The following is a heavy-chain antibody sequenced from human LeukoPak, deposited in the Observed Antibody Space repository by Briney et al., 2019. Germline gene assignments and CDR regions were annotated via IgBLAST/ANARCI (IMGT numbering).Heavy chain of an antibody. CDR3: ARHSASGFVVDRLGYMDV. CDR1: GGSISSYY. CDR2: IYTSGST. J-gene: IGHJ6*03. D-gene: IGHD2-2*01. Sequence: SETLSLTCTVSGGSISSYYWSWIRQPAGKGLEWIGRIYTSGSTNYNPSLKSRVTMSVDTSKNQFSLKLSSVTAADTAVYYCARHSASGFVVDRLGYMDVWGKGTTVTVSS. V-gene: IGHV4-4*07.